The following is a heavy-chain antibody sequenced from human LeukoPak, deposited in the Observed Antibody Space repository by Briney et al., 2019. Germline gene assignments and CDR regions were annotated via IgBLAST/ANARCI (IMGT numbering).Heavy chain of an antibody. V-gene: IGHV1-2*02. Sequence: ASVKVSCKASGYIFTGYYMHWVRQAPGQGLEWMGWINPNSGDTNYAQKFQGRVTMTRDTSISTAYMELSSLRSEDTAVYYCARQHGWNDAYYYYYMDVWGKGTTVTVSS. CDR1: GYIFTGYY. CDR3: ARQHGWNDAYYYYYMDV. D-gene: IGHD1-1*01. CDR2: INPNSGDT. J-gene: IGHJ6*03.